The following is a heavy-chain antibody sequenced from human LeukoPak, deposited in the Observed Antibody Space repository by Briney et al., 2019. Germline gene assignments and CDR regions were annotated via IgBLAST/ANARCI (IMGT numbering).Heavy chain of an antibody. Sequence: SVKVSCKASGGTFSSYAISWVRQAPGQGLEWMGGIIPIFGTANYAQKFQGRVTITADESTSTAYMELSSLRSEDTAVYYCARDHHYYGSGSYYDKLFDYWGQGTLVTVSS. J-gene: IGHJ4*02. V-gene: IGHV1-69*13. CDR3: ARDHHYYGSGSYYDKLFDY. D-gene: IGHD3-10*01. CDR2: IIPIFGTA. CDR1: GGTFSSYA.